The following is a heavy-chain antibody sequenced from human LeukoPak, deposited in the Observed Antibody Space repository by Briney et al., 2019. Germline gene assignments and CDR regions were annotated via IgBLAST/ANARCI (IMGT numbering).Heavy chain of an antibody. Sequence: GGSLRLSCAASGLTFSSSWMNWVRQAPGKGLEWVANINPAGSQKNYVDSVKGRFTISRDNAMNSVFLQIDSLRAEDTGVYYCARYSGSFPGWLDPWGQGTLVTVSS. J-gene: IGHJ5*02. V-gene: IGHV3-7*01. CDR2: INPAGSQK. CDR3: ARYSGSFPGWLDP. CDR1: GLTFSSSW. D-gene: IGHD1-26*01.